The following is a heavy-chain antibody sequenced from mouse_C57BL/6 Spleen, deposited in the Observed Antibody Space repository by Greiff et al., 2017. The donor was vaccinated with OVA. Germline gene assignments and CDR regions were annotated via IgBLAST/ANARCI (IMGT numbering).Heavy chain of an antibody. J-gene: IGHJ3*01. V-gene: IGHV1-55*01. CDR1: GYTFTSYW. D-gene: IGHD2-4*01. CDR2: IYPGSGST. CDR3: ARPFYYDYDETWFAY. Sequence: QVQLQQPGAELVKPGASVKMSCKASGYTFTSYWITWVKQRPGQGLEWIGDIYPGSGSTNYNEKFKSKATLTVDTSSSTAYMQLSSLTSEDSAVYYCARPFYYDYDETWFAYWGQGTLVTVSA.